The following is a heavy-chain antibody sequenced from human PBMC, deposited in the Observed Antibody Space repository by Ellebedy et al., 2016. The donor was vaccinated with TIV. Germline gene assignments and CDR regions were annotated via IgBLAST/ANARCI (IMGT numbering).Heavy chain of an antibody. J-gene: IGHJ6*03. CDR3: AKGTDYFYYYMDV. D-gene: IGHD3-10*01. Sequence: GGSLRLXCAASGFTFSNYGVHWVRQAPGKGLEWVAVISHDGTNKYYADSMKGRFTISRDNSKNTLYLQMNSLRAEDTAVYFCAKGTDYFYYYMDVWGKGTTVTVSS. V-gene: IGHV3-30*18. CDR2: ISHDGTNK. CDR1: GFTFSNYG.